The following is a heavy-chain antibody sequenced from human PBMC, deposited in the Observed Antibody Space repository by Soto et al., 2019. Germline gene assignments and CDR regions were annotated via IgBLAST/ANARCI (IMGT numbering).Heavy chain of an antibody. J-gene: IGHJ5*02. CDR1: GGTFSSYA. CDR3: ARVPPTPQTQMYSSGWHNLFDP. D-gene: IGHD6-19*01. CDR2: IIPIFGTA. V-gene: IGHV1-69*01. Sequence: QVQLVQSGAEVKKPGSSVKVSCKASGGTFSSYAISWVRQAPGQGLEWMGGIIPIFGTANYAQKFQCRVTITADESTSTAYMELSSLRSEDTAVYYCARVPPTPQTQMYSSGWHNLFDPWGQGTLVTVSS.